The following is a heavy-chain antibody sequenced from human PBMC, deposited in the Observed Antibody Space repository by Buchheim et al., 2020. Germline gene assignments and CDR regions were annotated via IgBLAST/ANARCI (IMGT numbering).Heavy chain of an antibody. J-gene: IGHJ2*01. CDR1: GFTFSSYG. Sequence: QVQLVESGGGVVQPGRSLRLSCAASGFTFSSYGMHWVRQTPGKGLEWVAVIWYDGSNKYYADSVKGRFTISRDNSKNTLYLQMNSLRGEDTAVYYCARDHRRWELESGYFDLWGRGTL. CDR2: IWYDGSNK. CDR3: ARDHRRWELESGYFDL. D-gene: IGHD1-26*01. V-gene: IGHV3-33*01.